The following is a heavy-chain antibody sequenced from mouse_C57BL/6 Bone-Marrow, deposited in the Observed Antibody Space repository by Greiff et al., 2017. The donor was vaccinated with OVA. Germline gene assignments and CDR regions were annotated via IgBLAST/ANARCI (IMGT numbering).Heavy chain of an antibody. V-gene: IGHV1-55*01. D-gene: IGHD4-1*01. Sequence: QVQLQQSGAELVKPGASVQMSCKASGYTFTSSWITCVQQRPGQGLAWICDIYPGSGSPNYNETFTSTATLTVDTSSSTAYMQLSSLTSEHSAVYYCARRGDWAPYAMDYWGQGTSVTVSS. CDR2: IYPGSGSP. J-gene: IGHJ4*01. CDR3: ARRGDWAPYAMDY. CDR1: GYTFTSSW.